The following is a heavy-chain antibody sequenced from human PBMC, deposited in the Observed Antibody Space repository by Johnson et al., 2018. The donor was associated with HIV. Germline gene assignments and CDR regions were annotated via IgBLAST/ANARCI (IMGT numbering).Heavy chain of an antibody. V-gene: IGHV3-7*01. CDR2: IKQDGSEK. D-gene: IGHD1-26*01. Sequence: VQLVESGGGLVQPGGSLRLSCAASGFTFSSYWMSWVRQAPGKGLEWVANIKQDGSEKYYADSVKGRFTISRDNSKNTLYLQMNSLRAEDTAVYYCAKDPVGATWAFDIWGQGTMVTVSS. CDR3: AKDPVGATWAFDI. CDR1: GFTFSSYW. J-gene: IGHJ3*02.